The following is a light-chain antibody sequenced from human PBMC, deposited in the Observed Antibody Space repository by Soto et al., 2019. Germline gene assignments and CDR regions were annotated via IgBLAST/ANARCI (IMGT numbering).Light chain of an antibody. CDR1: QSVSSY. CDR3: QQHTPCA. Sequence: EIVLTQSPATLSLSPGERATLSCRASQSVSSYLAWYQQKPGQAPRLLIYDASNRATGIPARFSGSGSGTDFTLTISSLEPEDFAASSCQQHTPCAFGQRTNVDIK. CDR2: DAS. V-gene: IGKV3-11*01. J-gene: IGKJ1*01.